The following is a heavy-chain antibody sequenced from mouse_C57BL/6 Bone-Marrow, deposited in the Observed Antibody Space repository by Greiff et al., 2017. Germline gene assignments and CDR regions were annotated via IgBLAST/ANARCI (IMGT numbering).Heavy chain of an antibody. CDR1: GYTFTSYW. CDR3: ANYYGNTWFAY. V-gene: IGHV1-50*01. CDR2: IDPSDSYT. Sequence: QVQLQQPGAELVKPGASVKLSCKASGYTFTSYWMQWVKPRPGQGLEWIGEIDPSDSYTNYNQKFKGKATLTVDTSSSTAYMQLSSLTSEDSAVYYCANYYGNTWFAYWGQGTLVTVSA. D-gene: IGHD2-1*01. J-gene: IGHJ3*01.